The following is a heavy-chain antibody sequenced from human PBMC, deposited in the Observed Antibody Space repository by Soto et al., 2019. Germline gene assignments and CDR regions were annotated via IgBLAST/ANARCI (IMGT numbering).Heavy chain of an antibody. V-gene: IGHV1-18*01. Sequence: ASVKVSCKASGYTFTSYGISWVRQAPGQGLEWVGWISAHNGDTRYAQNLQGRITMTTDTFTNTAYMELTSLTSDDTAVYYCARDWSWYYDSSGLMWFYWGQGTLVTVSS. J-gene: IGHJ4*02. CDR1: GYTFTSYG. CDR3: ARDWSWYYDSSGLMWFY. D-gene: IGHD3-22*01. CDR2: ISAHNGDT.